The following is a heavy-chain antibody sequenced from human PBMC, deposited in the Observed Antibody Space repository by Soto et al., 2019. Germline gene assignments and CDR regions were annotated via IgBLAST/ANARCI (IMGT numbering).Heavy chain of an antibody. Sequence: PGVSLRLTCAASGFTFSSYAMHWVRQAPGKGLEWVAVISHDGSNKNYADSVKGRFTISRDNAKNTLYLQMNSLRAEDTAVYYCAKDLTRGVITPHYLGQGTLVTVSS. CDR1: GFTFSSYA. J-gene: IGHJ4*02. V-gene: IGHV3-30*04. CDR3: AKDLTRGVITPHY. D-gene: IGHD3-10*01. CDR2: ISHDGSNK.